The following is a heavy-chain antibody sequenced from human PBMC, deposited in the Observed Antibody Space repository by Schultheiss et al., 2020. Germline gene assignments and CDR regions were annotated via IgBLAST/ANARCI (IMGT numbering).Heavy chain of an antibody. CDR1: GFTFSSYA. J-gene: IGHJ6*02. V-gene: IGHV3-23*01. Sequence: GGSLRLSCAASGFTFSSYAMSWVRQAPGKGLEWVSAISGSGGSTYYADSVKGRFTISRDNSKNTLYLQMNSLRAEDTAVYYCAKVPQDIVVVPAAIVYYYYGMDVWGQGTTVTVSS. D-gene: IGHD2-2*01. CDR3: AKVPQDIVVVPAAIVYYYYGMDV. CDR2: ISGSGGST.